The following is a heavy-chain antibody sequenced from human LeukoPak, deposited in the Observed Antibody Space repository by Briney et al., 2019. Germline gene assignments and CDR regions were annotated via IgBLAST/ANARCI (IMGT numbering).Heavy chain of an antibody. CDR1: GITFSGHW. V-gene: IGHV3-74*03. J-gene: IGHJ5*02. Sequence: PGGSLRLSCAAPGITFSGHWTHWVRQTPGKGLVWVSRINGDGSSTAYADSVKGRFTISRDNAKNTVYLQMNSLRVDDTAVYYCAREELEPSTHPFDPWGQGTLVTVSS. CDR2: INGDGSST. D-gene: IGHD1-7*01. CDR3: AREELEPSTHPFDP.